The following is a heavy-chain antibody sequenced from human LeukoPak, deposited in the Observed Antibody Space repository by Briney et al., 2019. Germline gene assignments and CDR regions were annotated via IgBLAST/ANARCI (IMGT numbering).Heavy chain of an antibody. CDR3: ARDRPLAAAAPLDY. CDR2: ISYDSMIK. Sequence: GGSLRLSCVASGFSFSRDSMNWVRQAPGKGLEWISYISYDSMIKYYADSVRGRFTISRDSAKDSLYLQMHSLRAEDTAVYYCARDRPLAAAAPLDYWGQGTLVTVSS. CDR1: GFSFSRDS. V-gene: IGHV3-48*01. J-gene: IGHJ4*02. D-gene: IGHD6-13*01.